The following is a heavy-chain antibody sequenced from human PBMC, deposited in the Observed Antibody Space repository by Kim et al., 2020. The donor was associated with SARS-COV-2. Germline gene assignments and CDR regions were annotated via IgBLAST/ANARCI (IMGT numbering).Heavy chain of an antibody. Sequence: GGSLRLSCAASGFTVSSNYMSWVRQAPGKGLEWVSVIYSGGSTYYADSVKGRFTISRDNSKNTLYLQMNSLRAEDTAVYYCARGALAPGGYGSGSYYGFYFDYWGQGTLVTVSS. D-gene: IGHD3-10*01. J-gene: IGHJ4*02. CDR2: IYSGGST. CDR1: GFTVSSNY. V-gene: IGHV3-53*01. CDR3: ARGALAPGGYGSGSYYGFYFDY.